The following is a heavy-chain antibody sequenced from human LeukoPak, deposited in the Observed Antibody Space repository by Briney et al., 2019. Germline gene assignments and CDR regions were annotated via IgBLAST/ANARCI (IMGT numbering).Heavy chain of an antibody. Sequence: GGSLRLSCAASGNYWMHWVRQAPGKGLVWVSHINSDGSWTSYADSVKGRFTISKDNAKNTLYLQMNSLRAEDTAVYYCARDPERWLVGMIDYWGQGTLVTVSS. CDR1: GNYW. CDR3: ARDPERWLVGMIDY. J-gene: IGHJ4*02. D-gene: IGHD6-19*01. CDR2: INSDGSWT. V-gene: IGHV3-74*01.